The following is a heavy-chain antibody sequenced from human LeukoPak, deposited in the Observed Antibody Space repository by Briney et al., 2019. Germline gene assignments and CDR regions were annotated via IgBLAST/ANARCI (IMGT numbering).Heavy chain of an antibody. CDR1: GFTFSSYT. J-gene: IGHJ4*02. Sequence: GGSLRLSCAASGFTFSSYTMSWVRLAPGKGLEWVSSISRSNIYKYYADSVKGRFTISRDNAKNSLYLQMNSLRAEDTAVYYCANSRYDSSGYYGIIGYWGQGTLVTVSS. CDR2: ISRSNIYK. D-gene: IGHD3-22*01. CDR3: ANSRYDSSGYYGIIGY. V-gene: IGHV3-21*01.